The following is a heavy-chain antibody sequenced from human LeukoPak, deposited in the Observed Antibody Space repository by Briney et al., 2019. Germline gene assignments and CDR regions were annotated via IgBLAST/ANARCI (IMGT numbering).Heavy chain of an antibody. Sequence: GGSLRLSCAASGFTLSSYWLHWVRQAPGKGLVWVSRISDADGSITDYADSVRGRFTISRDTAKNTLYLEMNSLGAEDTAVYYCARDLSGYSDYWGQGTLVTVSS. CDR2: ISDADGSIT. J-gene: IGHJ4*02. CDR3: ARDLSGYSDY. D-gene: IGHD2-15*01. V-gene: IGHV3-74*01. CDR1: GFTLSSYW.